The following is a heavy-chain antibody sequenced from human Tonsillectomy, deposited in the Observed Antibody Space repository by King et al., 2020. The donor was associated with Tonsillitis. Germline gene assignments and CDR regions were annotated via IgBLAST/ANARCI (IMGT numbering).Heavy chain of an antibody. CDR2: IFSNDTK. Sequence: TLKESGPVLVKPTETLTLTCTVAVFSLSNDRMGVSCIRQPPWKALEWLAHIFSNDTKSYRTPLKSRITISKDTSKSQVVLSMTNMDHVDTATYYCARYYYDSSGYYNGYFDYWGQGTLVTVSS. CDR3: ARYYYDSSGYYNGYFDY. CDR1: VFSLSNDRMG. J-gene: IGHJ4*02. V-gene: IGHV2-26*01. D-gene: IGHD3-22*01.